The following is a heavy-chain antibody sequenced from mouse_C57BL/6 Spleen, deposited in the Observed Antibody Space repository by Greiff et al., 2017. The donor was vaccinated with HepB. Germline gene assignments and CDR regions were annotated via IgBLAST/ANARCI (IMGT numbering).Heavy chain of an antibody. V-gene: IGHV1-59*01. Sequence: QVHVKQPGAELVRPGTSVKLSCKASGYTFTSYWMHWVKQRPGQGLEWIGVIDPSDSYTNYNQKFKGKATLTVDTSSSTAYMQLSSLTSEDSAVYYCARGAYYSNLGDYWGQGTTLTVSS. J-gene: IGHJ2*01. D-gene: IGHD2-5*01. CDR3: ARGAYYSNLGDY. CDR2: IDPSDSYT. CDR1: GYTFTSYW.